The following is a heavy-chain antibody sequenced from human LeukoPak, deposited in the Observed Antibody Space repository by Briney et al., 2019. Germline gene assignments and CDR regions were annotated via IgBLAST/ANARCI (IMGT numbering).Heavy chain of an antibody. J-gene: IGHJ4*02. CDR2: ISYDGSNK. CDR1: GFTFSSYA. D-gene: IGHD3-22*01. CDR3: ARPTYYDSSGYYSRAAFDY. V-gene: IGHV3-30*04. Sequence: GGSLRLSCAASGFTFSSYAMHWVRQAPGEGLEWVAVISYDGSNKYYADSVKGRFTISRDNSKNTLYLQMNSLRAEDTAVYYSARPTYYDSSGYYSRAAFDYWGQGTLVTVSS.